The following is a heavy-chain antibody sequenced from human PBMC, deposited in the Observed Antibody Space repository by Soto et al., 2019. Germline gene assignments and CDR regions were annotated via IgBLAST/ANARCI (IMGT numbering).Heavy chain of an antibody. CDR1: GFTFSSFW. J-gene: IGHJ4*02. CDR2: INTDGSST. D-gene: IGHD3-10*01. Sequence: EVQLVESGGGLVQPGGSLRLSCAVSGFTFSSFWMHWFRQPPGEGLVWVSRINTDGSSTSYADSVKGRFTISRDNAKNTLYLQMNSLRVEDTAMYYCAKRGVDTFGLSYWGQGTLVTVSS. CDR3: AKRGVDTFGLSY. V-gene: IGHV3-74*01.